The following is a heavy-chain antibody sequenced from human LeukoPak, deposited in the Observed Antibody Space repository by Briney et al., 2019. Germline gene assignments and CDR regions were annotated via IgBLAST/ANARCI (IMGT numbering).Heavy chain of an antibody. V-gene: IGHV3-23*01. Sequence: GGSLRLSCAASGFTFGSYAMSWVRQAPGKGLEWVSGISASGSSTYYADSVKGRFTISRDNPKDTVNLEMNGLRGEDTAVYYCATYTSGWSLGGYWGQGTLVTVSS. CDR2: ISASGSST. D-gene: IGHD6-19*01. J-gene: IGHJ4*02. CDR3: ATYTSGWSLGGY. CDR1: GFTFGSYA.